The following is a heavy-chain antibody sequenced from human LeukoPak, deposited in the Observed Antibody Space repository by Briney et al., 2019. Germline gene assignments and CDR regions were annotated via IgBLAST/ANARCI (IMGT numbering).Heavy chain of an antibody. V-gene: IGHV3-21*01. Sequence: GGSLRLSRAASGFTFSSYSMNWVRQAPGKGLEWVSSISSSSSYIYYADSVKGRFTISRDNAKNSLYLQMDSLRAEDTAVYYCAREYSSGWYYFDYWGQGTLVTVSS. J-gene: IGHJ4*02. CDR1: GFTFSSYS. D-gene: IGHD6-19*01. CDR3: AREYSSGWYYFDY. CDR2: ISSSSSYI.